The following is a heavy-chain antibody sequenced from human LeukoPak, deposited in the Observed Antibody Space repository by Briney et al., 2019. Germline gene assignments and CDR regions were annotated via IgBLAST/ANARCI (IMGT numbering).Heavy chain of an antibody. Sequence: GESLKISFYGSGYLFTNYWLGWVRQMPGKGLEWVGIISPGDSDTRYSPSFQGQVTISADKSRSPAYLQWSIVNAANTAIYYCARRGYGGNSGDYWGQGTLVTVS. V-gene: IGHV5-51*01. D-gene: IGHD4-23*01. CDR3: ARRGYGGNSGDY. CDR2: ISPGDSDT. J-gene: IGHJ4*02. CDR1: GYLFTNYW.